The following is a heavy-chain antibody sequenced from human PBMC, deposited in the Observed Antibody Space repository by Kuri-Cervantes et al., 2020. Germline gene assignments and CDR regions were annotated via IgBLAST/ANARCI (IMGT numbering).Heavy chain of an antibody. D-gene: IGHD2-15*01. Sequence: ASVKVSCKASGDTFTNYGISWVRQAPGQGLEWMGWISVDNGNRNYAQKFQGRITMTRGTSTSTVYMELSSLRSEDTAVYYCAREGPMKWRTKDKNLQLLVYWGQGTLVTVSS. V-gene: IGHV1-18*01. J-gene: IGHJ4*02. CDR3: AREGPMKWRTKDKNLQLLVY. CDR2: ISVDNGNR. CDR1: GDTFTNYG.